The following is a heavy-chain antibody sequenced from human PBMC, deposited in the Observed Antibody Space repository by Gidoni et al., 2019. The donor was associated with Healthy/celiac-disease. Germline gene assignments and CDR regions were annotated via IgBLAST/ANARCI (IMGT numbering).Heavy chain of an antibody. CDR3: ARGRVVSLYGDCLGY. CDR1: GFTFRSYG. CDR2: IWYDGSNK. Sequence: QVQLVESGGGVVQPGRSLILSCAASGFTFRSYGMHWVRQAPGKGLEWVAVIWYDGSNKYYADSVKGRFTISRDNSKNTLYLQMNSLRAEDTAVYYCARGRVVSLYGDCLGYWGQGTLVTVSS. D-gene: IGHD4-17*01. V-gene: IGHV3-33*01. J-gene: IGHJ4*02.